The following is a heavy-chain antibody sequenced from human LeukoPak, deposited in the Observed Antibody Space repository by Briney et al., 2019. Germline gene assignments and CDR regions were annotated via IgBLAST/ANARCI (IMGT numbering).Heavy chain of an antibody. CDR3: VRDIAAAGGFDY. CDR1: GGSFSGYY. D-gene: IGHD6-13*01. V-gene: IGHV4-34*01. J-gene: IGHJ4*02. CDR2: INNSGST. Sequence: SETLSLTCGVYGGSFSGYYWSWIRQPPGKGLEWIGEINNSGSTNYNPSLKSRVTISVDTSKNQFSLKLSSVTAADTAVYYCVRDIAAAGGFDYWGQGTLVTVPS.